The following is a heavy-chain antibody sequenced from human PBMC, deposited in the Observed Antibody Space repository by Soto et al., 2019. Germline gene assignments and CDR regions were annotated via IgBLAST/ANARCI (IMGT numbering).Heavy chain of an antibody. CDR3: AREADPEVTTWFYP. CDR1: GGSISSYY. J-gene: IGHJ5*02. Sequence: QVQLQESGPGLVKPSETLSLTCTVSGGSISSYYWSWIRQPAWKGLEWIGRIYTSGSTNYNPSLNRRVTMSVDTSKTQFSLKLSSVTAADTAVYYCAREADPEVTTWFYPWGQGTLVTVSA. V-gene: IGHV4-4*07. D-gene: IGHD4-17*01. CDR2: IYTSGST.